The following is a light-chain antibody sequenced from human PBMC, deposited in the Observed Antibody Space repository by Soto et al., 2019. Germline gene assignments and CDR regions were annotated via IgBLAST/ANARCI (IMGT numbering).Light chain of an antibody. V-gene: IGKV3-11*01. CDR1: QSVTTY. CDR2: EAS. Sequence: EIVLTQSPATLSLSPGDRATLSCRASQSVTTYINWFQQKPGQPPRLLIYEASTRVTGIPDRISGSGSGTDFSLTISSLEPEDSAVYYCQQNSNLQATFGQGNKGDI. J-gene: IGKJ1*01. CDR3: QQNSNLQAT.